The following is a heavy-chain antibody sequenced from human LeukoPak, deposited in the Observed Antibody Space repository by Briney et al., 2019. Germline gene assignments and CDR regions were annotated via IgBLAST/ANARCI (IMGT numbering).Heavy chain of an antibody. V-gene: IGHV1-8*01. CDR3: ARGLLWFGGSDAFDI. CDR2: MNPNSGNT. D-gene: IGHD3-10*01. CDR1: GYTFTIYD. Sequence: ASVTVSFKASGYTFTIYDINWVRQATGQGLEWMGWMNPNSGNTGYAQKFQGRVTMTRNTSISTAYMELSSLRSEDTAVYYCARGLLWFGGSDAFDIWGQGTMVTVSS. J-gene: IGHJ3*02.